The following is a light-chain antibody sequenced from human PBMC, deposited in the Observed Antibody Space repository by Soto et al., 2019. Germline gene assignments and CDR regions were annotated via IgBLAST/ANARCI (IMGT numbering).Light chain of an antibody. J-gene: IGLJ2*01. CDR3: SSYTSSSTLVV. CDR2: EVS. V-gene: IGLV2-14*01. Sequence: QSELTQPASVSGSPGQSITISCTGTSSDVGGYNYVYWYQQHPGKAPKLMIYEVSNRPSGVSNRFSGSKSGNTASLTISGSQAEDEADYYCSSYTSSSTLVVFGGGTKLTVL. CDR1: SSDVGGYNY.